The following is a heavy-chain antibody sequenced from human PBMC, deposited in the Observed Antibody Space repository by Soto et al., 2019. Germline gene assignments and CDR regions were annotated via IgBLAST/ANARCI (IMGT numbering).Heavy chain of an antibody. J-gene: IGHJ5*02. V-gene: IGHV3-23*01. Sequence: GGSLRLSCTASGFTFSSYAMSWVRQAPGQGLEWVSAISGSGVSTYYADSVKGRFTISRDNSKNTLYLQMSVLKADDTAEYYCARTGVGYVGWLNWFDPWGQRTFVIVSS. CDR3: ARTGVGYVGWLNWFDP. CDR2: ISGSGVST. D-gene: IGHD3-22*01. CDR1: GFTFSSYA.